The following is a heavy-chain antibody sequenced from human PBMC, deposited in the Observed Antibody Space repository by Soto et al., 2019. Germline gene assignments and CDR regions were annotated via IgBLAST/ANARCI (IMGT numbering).Heavy chain of an antibody. CDR3: ARDWSTAGMDV. CDR1: GFTFSSYS. D-gene: IGHD4-17*01. Sequence: EVQLVESGGGLVQPGGSLRLSCAASGFTFSSYSMNWVRQAPGKGLEWGSYISSSSRTIYYADSVKGRFTISRDNAENSLYLQMNSLRAEDTAVYYCARDWSTAGMDVWGQGTTVTVSS. J-gene: IGHJ6*02. V-gene: IGHV3-48*01. CDR2: ISSSSRTI.